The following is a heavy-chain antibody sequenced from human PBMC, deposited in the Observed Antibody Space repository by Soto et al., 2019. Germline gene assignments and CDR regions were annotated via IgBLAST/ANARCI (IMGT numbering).Heavy chain of an antibody. CDR3: AHTQFLSGGYSGYDENYFDY. CDR2: IYWDDDK. D-gene: IGHD5-12*01. CDR1: GVSPRTSGVG. J-gene: IGHJ4*02. Sequence: SGPTLGDPPQTPPPTRTLSGVSPRTSGVGVGWVRPPPGKGLGWLALIYWDDDKRYSPSLKSRLTITKDTSKNQVVLTMTNMDPVDTATYYCAHTQFLSGGYSGYDENYFDYWGQGTLVTVSS. V-gene: IGHV2-5*02.